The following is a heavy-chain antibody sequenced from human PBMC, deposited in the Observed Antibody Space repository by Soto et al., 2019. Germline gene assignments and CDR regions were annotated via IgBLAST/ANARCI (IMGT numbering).Heavy chain of an antibody. Sequence: KPSETLSLTCTVSGGSISSYYWSWIRQPPGKGLEWIGYIYYSGSTNYNPSLKSRVTISVDTSKNQFSLKLSSVTAADTAVYYCARAPPGVKWFDPWGQGTLVTVPQ. V-gene: IGHV4-59*01. J-gene: IGHJ5*02. CDR2: IYYSGST. CDR1: GGSISSYY. D-gene: IGHD3-10*01. CDR3: ARAPPGVKWFDP.